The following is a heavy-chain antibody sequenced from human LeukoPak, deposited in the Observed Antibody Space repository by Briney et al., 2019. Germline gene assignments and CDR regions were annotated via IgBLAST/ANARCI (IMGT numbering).Heavy chain of an antibody. CDR3: AKDRRGSSAWFDP. D-gene: IGHD1-26*01. V-gene: IGHV3-30*02. J-gene: IGHJ5*02. CDR2: IRYDGSNK. Sequence: PGGSLRLSCAASGFTFSSYGMHWVRQAPGKGLEWVAFIRYDGSNKYYADSVKGRFTVSRDNSKNTLYLQMNSLRAEDTAVYYCAKDRRGSSAWFDPWGQGTLVTVSS. CDR1: GFTFSSYG.